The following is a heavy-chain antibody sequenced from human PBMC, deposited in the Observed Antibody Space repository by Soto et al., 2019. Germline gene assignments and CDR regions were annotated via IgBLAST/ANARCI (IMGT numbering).Heavy chain of an antibody. V-gene: IGHV5-51*01. Sequence: GESLKISCKGSGYSCTRYWMGWVRQMPGKGLEWMGIIYPGDSNTRYSPSLQGQVTISVDKSISTAYLQWSSLKATDTAMYYCARHAYDFWSGHPNPRYYYGMDVWGQGTTVTVSS. CDR2: IYPGDSNT. J-gene: IGHJ6*02. CDR1: GYSCTRYW. CDR3: ARHAYDFWSGHPNPRYYYGMDV. D-gene: IGHD3-3*01.